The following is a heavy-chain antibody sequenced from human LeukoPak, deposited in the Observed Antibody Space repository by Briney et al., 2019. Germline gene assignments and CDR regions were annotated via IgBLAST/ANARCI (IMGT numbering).Heavy chain of an antibody. CDR1: GGSISSGGYY. D-gene: IGHD3-22*01. V-gene: IGHV4-31*03. CDR3: ARSYYDSSGYYLRPLYFDY. CDR2: IYYSGST. Sequence: SETLSLTCTVSGGSISSGGYYWSWIRQHPGKGLEWIGYIYYSGSTYYNPSLKSRVTISVDTSKNQFSLKLSSVTAADTAVYYCARSYYDSSGYYLRPLYFDYWGQGTLVTVSS. J-gene: IGHJ4*02.